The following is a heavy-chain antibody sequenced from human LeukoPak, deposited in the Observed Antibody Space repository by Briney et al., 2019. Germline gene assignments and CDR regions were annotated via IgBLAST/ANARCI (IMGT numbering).Heavy chain of an antibody. CDR2: IYYSGST. D-gene: IGHD2-2*01. Sequence: LETLSLTCTVSGGSISRHYWSWIRQPPGKGLEWIGYIYYSGSTNYNPSLKSRVTISVDTSKNQFSLKLSSVTAADTAVYYCARYCSSTSCSPTAFDAFDIWGQGTMVTVSS. V-gene: IGHV4-59*11. J-gene: IGHJ3*02. CDR3: ARYCSSTSCSPTAFDAFDI. CDR1: GGSISRHY.